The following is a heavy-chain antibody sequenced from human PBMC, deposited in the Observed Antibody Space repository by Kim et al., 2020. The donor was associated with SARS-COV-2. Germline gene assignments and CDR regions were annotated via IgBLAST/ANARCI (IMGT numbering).Heavy chain of an antibody. Sequence: GGSLRLSCAASGFTFDDYGMSWVRQTQGKGLEWVSGINRNSGSIGYADSVKGRFTISRDNAKKSLYLQMNGLRVEDTALYYCVRGYAGGPFDLWGQGSL. V-gene: IGHV3-20*04. J-gene: IGHJ4*02. CDR1: GFTFDDYG. CDR2: INRNSGSI. D-gene: IGHD2-2*01. CDR3: VRGYAGGPFDL.